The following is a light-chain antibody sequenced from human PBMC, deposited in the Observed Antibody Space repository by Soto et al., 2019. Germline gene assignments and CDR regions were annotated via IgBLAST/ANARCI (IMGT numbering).Light chain of an antibody. CDR1: KLGDKY. V-gene: IGLV3-1*01. J-gene: IGLJ1*01. CDR3: QAWGSSTYV. Sequence: SYELTQPPSVSVSPGQTASITCSGDKLGDKYACWYQQKPGQSPVLVIYQDSKRPSGIPERLSGSNSGNTATLTISGTQAMDEADYYCQAWGSSTYVFGTGTKVTVL. CDR2: QDS.